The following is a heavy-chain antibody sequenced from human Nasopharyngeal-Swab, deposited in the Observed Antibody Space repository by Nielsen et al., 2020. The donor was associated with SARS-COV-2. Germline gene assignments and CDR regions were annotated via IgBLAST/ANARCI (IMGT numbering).Heavy chain of an antibody. Sequence: GESLKISCAASGFTFSSYGMHWVRQAPGKGLEWVAVIWYDGSNKYYADSVKGRFTIFRDNSKNTLYLQMNSLRAEDTAVYYCARVGSGSYYLYYFDYWGQGTLVTVSS. J-gene: IGHJ4*02. V-gene: IGHV3-33*01. CDR2: IWYDGSNK. D-gene: IGHD3-10*01. CDR3: ARVGSGSYYLYYFDY. CDR1: GFTFSSYG.